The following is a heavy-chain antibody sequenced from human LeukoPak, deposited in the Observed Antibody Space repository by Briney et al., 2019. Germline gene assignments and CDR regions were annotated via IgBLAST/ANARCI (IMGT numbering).Heavy chain of an antibody. CDR3: AKAHYDSSGYYFDY. J-gene: IGHJ4*02. Sequence: GGSLRLSCAASGFTFSSYGMHWVRQAPGKGLEWVSAISGSGSSTYYADSVKGRFTISRDNSKNTLFLQMNSLRAEDTAVYHCAKAHYDSSGYYFDYWGQGTLVTVSS. CDR1: GFTFSSYG. V-gene: IGHV3-23*01. CDR2: ISGSGSST. D-gene: IGHD3-22*01.